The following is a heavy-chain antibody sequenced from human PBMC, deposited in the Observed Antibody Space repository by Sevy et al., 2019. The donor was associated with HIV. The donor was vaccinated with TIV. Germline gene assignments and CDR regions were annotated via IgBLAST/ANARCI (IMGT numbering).Heavy chain of an antibody. CDR3: AKDPLTLRSSEYFQH. Sequence: GGSLRLSCAASGFTFSGYAMSWVRQAPGKGLEWVSAISSGGRTYYADSVKGRFSISRDTSKNTLYLQMNSLRAEDTAVYYCAKDPLTLRSSEYFQHWGQGTLVTVSS. J-gene: IGHJ1*01. V-gene: IGHV3-23*01. CDR2: ISSGGRT. D-gene: IGHD3-16*02. CDR1: GFTFSGYA.